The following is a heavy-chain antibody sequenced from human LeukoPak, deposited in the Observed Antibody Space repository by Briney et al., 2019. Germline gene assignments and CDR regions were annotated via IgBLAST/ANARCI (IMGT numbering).Heavy chain of an antibody. Sequence: PSETLSLTCTVSGGSINSYYWSWIRQPPGKGLEWIGYVAYSGSTNYNPSLKSRVTISLDTSKNQFSLKLSSVTAADTAVYYCARTVSGYYFNAWGPGTLATVSS. J-gene: IGHJ5*02. V-gene: IGHV4-59*01. CDR2: VAYSGST. CDR3: ARTVSGYYFNA. CDR1: GGSINSYY. D-gene: IGHD5-12*01.